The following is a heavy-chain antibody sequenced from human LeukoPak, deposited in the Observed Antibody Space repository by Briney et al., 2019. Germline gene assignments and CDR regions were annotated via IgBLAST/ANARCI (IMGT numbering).Heavy chain of an antibody. CDR3: ARANYYDSSGYDDYYGMDV. CDR1: GFTFSSYS. Sequence: GGSLRLSCAASGFTFSSYSMNWVRQAPGKGLEWVSSISSSSSYIYYADSVKGRFTISRDNAKNSLYLQMNSLRAEDTAVYYCARANYYDSSGYDDYYGMDVWGQGTTVTVSS. CDR2: ISSSSSYI. J-gene: IGHJ6*02. V-gene: IGHV3-21*01. D-gene: IGHD3-22*01.